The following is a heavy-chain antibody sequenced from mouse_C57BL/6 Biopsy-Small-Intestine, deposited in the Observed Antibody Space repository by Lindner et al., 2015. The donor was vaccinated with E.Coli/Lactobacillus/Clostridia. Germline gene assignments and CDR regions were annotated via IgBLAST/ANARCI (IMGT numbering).Heavy chain of an antibody. CDR3: ARRGHYYGSSWYFDV. V-gene: IGHV1-9*01. Sequence: VQLQESGAELVKPGASVKLSCKASGYTFTEYTIHWVKQRPGHGLEWIGEILPGSGSTNYNEKFKGKATFTADTSSNTAYMQLSSLTTEDSAIYYCARRGHYYGSSWYFDVWGTGTTVTVSS. CDR2: ILPGSGST. J-gene: IGHJ1*03. CDR1: GYTFTEYT. D-gene: IGHD1-1*01.